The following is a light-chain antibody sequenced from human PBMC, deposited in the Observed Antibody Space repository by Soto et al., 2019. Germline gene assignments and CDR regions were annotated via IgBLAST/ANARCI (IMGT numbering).Light chain of an antibody. CDR1: NIGSKN. CDR3: QVWDRSTML. J-gene: IGLJ2*01. CDR2: RDS. V-gene: IGLV3-9*01. Sequence: SSELTQPLSVSVALGQTARITCGGNNIGSKNVHWYQQKPGQAPVLVIYRDSNRPSGIPERFSGSNSGNTATLTISRAQAGDEADYHCQVWDRSTMLFGGGTKLTVL.